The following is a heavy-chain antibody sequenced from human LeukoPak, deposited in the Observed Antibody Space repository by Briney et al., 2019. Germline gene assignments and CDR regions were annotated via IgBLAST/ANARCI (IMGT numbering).Heavy chain of an antibody. CDR1: GFTFSTYA. Sequence: GGSLRLSCAASGFTFSTYAMSWVRQAPGKGLEWVSTISAYGTYYADSVRGRFTISRDNAKSTLYLQMNSLRAEDTAVYYCASSTQISKYADYWGQGALVTVSS. V-gene: IGHV3-23*01. CDR2: ISAYGT. CDR3: ASSTQISKYADY. J-gene: IGHJ4*02. D-gene: IGHD2-2*01.